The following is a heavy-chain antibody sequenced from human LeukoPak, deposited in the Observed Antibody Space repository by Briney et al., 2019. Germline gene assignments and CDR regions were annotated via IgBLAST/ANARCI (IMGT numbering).Heavy chain of an antibody. CDR2: IYYNGNT. D-gene: IGHD6-19*01. CDR3: ASHEPWLLQGPPNDY. J-gene: IGHJ4*02. V-gene: IGHV4-39*02. CDR1: GGSISSSSYY. Sequence: PSETLSLTCTVSGGSISSSSYYWGWIRQPPGKGLEWIGSIYYNGNTYYNLSLKTRVTISLDTSKNHFSLKVNSVTAADTALYYCASHEPWLLQGPPNDYWGQGTLVTVSS.